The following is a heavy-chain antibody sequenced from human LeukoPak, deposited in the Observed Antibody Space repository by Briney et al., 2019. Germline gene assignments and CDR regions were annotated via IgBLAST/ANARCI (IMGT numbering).Heavy chain of an antibody. CDR3: ARDSSSCYDY. CDR2: INGDGRNI. Sequence: GGSLRLSCVASGFTFSSYWMHWVRQDPRKGLVWVSRINGDGRNINYADSVRGRFTISRDNAKNTLYLQMNTLRVEDTAVYYCARDSSSCYDYWGQGTLVTVSS. D-gene: IGHD6-25*01. CDR1: GFTFSSYW. J-gene: IGHJ4*02. V-gene: IGHV3-74*01.